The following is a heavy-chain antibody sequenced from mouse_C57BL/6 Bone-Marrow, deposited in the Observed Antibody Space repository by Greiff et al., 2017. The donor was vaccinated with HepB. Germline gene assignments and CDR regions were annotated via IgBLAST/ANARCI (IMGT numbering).Heavy chain of an antibody. Sequence: DVMLVESGEGLVKPGGSLKLSCAASGFTFSSYAMSWVRQTPEKRLEWVAYISSGGDYIYYADTVKGRFTISRDNARNTLYLQMSSLKSEDTAMYYCTRDRGGYYPLYAMDYWGQGTSVTVSS. CDR2: ISSGGDYI. V-gene: IGHV5-9-1*02. J-gene: IGHJ4*01. CDR3: TRDRGGYYPLYAMDY. D-gene: IGHD2-3*01. CDR1: GFTFSSYA.